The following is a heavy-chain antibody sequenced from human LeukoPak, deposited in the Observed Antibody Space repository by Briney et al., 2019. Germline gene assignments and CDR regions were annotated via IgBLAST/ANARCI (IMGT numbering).Heavy chain of an antibody. CDR2: IWYDGSNK. CDR1: GFTFSSYG. V-gene: IGHV3-33*01. Sequence: GGSLRLSCAASGFTFSSYGMQWVRQAPGKGLEWVAGIWYDGSNKYYADSVKGRFTISRDNSKNTLYLQMNSLRAEDTAVYYCARDIPLAVAGTSFVDYWGQGTLVTVSS. J-gene: IGHJ4*02. D-gene: IGHD6-19*01. CDR3: ARDIPLAVAGTSFVDY.